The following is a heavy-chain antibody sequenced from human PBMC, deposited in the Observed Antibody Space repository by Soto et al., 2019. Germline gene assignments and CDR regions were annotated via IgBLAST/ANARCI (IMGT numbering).Heavy chain of an antibody. J-gene: IGHJ4*02. V-gene: IGHV1-2*02. Sequence: ASVKVSCKASGYTFTGYYLHWLRHAPGQGLEWMGWVNPNNGVTNFAQKFQGRVTMTRDTSISTAYMELSSLRSDDTAVYYCARRKGGSSNYYFDYWGLGTLVTVSS. D-gene: IGHD1-26*01. CDR1: GYTFTGYY. CDR3: ARRKGGSSNYYFDY. CDR2: VNPNNGVT.